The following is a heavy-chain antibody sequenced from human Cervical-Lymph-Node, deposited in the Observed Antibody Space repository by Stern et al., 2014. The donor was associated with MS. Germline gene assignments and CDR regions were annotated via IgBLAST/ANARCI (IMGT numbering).Heavy chain of an antibody. D-gene: IGHD4-17*01. V-gene: IGHV1-18*01. CDR1: GYMFSGYG. J-gene: IGHJ3*02. CDR2: VSGYDGDT. CDR3: ARDGDNDVYDI. Sequence: QLVQSGAEVKKLGASVKVSCKASGYMFSGYGIAWVRQAPRQGPEWMGWVSGYDGDTNYAQKFQGRVSITTDRSTNTAYIELRSLTSDGTAVYYCARDGDNDVYDIWGQGTMVIVSS.